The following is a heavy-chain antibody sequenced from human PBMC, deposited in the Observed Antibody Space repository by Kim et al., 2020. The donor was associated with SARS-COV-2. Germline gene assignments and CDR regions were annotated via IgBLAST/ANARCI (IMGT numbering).Heavy chain of an antibody. CDR3: HEMGY. CDR1: GLSGPINY. Sequence: GGSLRLSCTASGLSGPINYMSWVRQAPGKGLEWVSVIYSGGKTYYADSVKGRFTISKDNSKNMLFLQMISLRTEDTAVYFCHEMGYWGQGTLVTVSS. V-gene: IGHV3-66*02. CDR2: IYSGGKT. J-gene: IGHJ4*02.